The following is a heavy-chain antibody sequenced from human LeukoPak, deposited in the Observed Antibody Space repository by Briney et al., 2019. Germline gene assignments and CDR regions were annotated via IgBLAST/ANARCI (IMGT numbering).Heavy chain of an antibody. CDR3: ARSLTGYSKFDY. J-gene: IGHJ4*02. Sequence: SETLSLTCTVSGGSISSYYWSWIRQPPGKGLEWIGYIYYSGSTYYNPSLKSRVTISVDTSKNQFSLKLSSVTAADTAVYYCARSLTGYSKFDYWGQGTLVTVSS. V-gene: IGHV4-59*01. CDR1: GGSISSYY. CDR2: IYYSGST. D-gene: IGHD3-9*01.